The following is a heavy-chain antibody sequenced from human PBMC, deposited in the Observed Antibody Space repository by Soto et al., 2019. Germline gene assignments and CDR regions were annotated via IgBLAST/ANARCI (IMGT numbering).Heavy chain of an antibody. CDR3: ARVVLVPAAMSGTTTPYYYCGMDV. D-gene: IGHD2-2*01. J-gene: IGHJ6*02. Sequence: SETLSLTCTVSGGSISSRSYYWGWIRQPPGKGLEWIGSIYYSGSTYYNPSLKSRVTISVDTSKNQFSLKLSSVTAADTAVYYCARVVLVPAAMSGTTTPYYYCGMDVWGQGTTVTVSS. CDR2: IYYSGST. V-gene: IGHV4-39*01. CDR1: GGSISSRSYY.